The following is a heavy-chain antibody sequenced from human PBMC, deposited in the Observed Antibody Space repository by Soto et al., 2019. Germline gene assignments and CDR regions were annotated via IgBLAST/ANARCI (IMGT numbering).Heavy chain of an antibody. CDR1: GFTFSSYA. Sequence: GGSLRLSCAASGFTFSSYAMHWVRQAPGKGLERVAVISYDGSNKYYADSVKGRFTISRDNSKNTLYLQMNSLRAEDTAVYYCARDSAPEGMDVWGQGTTVTVSS. V-gene: IGHV3-30-3*01. D-gene: IGHD3-10*01. J-gene: IGHJ6*02. CDR3: ARDSAPEGMDV. CDR2: ISYDGSNK.